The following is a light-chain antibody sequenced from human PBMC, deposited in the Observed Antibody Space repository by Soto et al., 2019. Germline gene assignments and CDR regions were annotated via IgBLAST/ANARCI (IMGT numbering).Light chain of an antibody. CDR3: QQYGTSPWT. CDR1: QSVSSSY. J-gene: IGKJ1*01. V-gene: IGKV3-20*01. Sequence: EIVLTQSPGTLSLSPGERATLSCRASQSVSSSYLAWFQQKPGQAPRLLIYGASSRATGIPDRFSGSGSGTDFSLTISRLEQEDFALYYWQQYGTSPWTFGQGTKVEIK. CDR2: GAS.